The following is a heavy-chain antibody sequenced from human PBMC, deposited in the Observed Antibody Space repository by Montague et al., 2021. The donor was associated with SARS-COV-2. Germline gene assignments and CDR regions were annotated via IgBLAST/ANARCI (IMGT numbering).Heavy chain of an antibody. Sequence: SETLSLTCTVSGGSITSYYCSWIRQPPGTGLEYIWLIYHSGSTIYNPSPKSRVTISVDRYTYQFSLKLNSVSAADTAAYYCARGDGHYYGSVTYPYYWGQGTLVTVSS. CDR2: IYHSGST. D-gene: IGHD3-10*01. CDR1: GGSITSYY. V-gene: IGHV4-59*01. J-gene: IGHJ4*02. CDR3: ARGDGHYYGSVTYPYY.